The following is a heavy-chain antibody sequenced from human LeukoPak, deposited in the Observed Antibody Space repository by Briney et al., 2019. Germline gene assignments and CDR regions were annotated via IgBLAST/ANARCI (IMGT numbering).Heavy chain of an antibody. CDR1: GDSFTSYY. J-gene: IGHJ6*02. CDR3: ARDLCRSTSYYYYYGMDV. CDR2: INPYSGGA. D-gene: IGHD2-2*01. Sequence: ASVSVSCKPSGDSFTSYYIHWGRQAPGQGLEWMGWINPYSGGADFAQTFQGRVTLTRDTSISTAYMELCGLRSDDTAVYYCARDLCRSTSYYYYYGMDVWGQGTTVTVSS. V-gene: IGHV1-2*02.